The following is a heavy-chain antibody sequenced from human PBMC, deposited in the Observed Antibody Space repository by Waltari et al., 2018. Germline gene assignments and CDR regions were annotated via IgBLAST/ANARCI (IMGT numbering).Heavy chain of an antibody. CDR2: IYHSGRT. J-gene: IGHJ2*01. Sequence: QVQLQESGPGLVKPSETLSLTCAVSGYSISSGYYWGWIRQPPGKGLEWIGSIYHSGRTYYNPSLKSRVTISVDTSKNQFSLKLSSVTAADTAVYYCARSLDWYFDLWGRGTLVTVSS. CDR3: ARSLDWYFDL. V-gene: IGHV4-38-2*01. CDR1: GYSISSGYY.